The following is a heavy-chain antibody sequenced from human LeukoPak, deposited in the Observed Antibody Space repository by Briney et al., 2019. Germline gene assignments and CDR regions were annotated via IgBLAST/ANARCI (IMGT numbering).Heavy chain of an antibody. Sequence: PGGSLRLSCAASGFTFSSYGMHWVRQAPGKGLEWVAVISYDGSNKYYADSVKGRFTISRDNSKNTLYLQMNSLRAEDTVVYYCAKDAFDIWGQGTMVTVSS. CDR1: GFTFSSYG. V-gene: IGHV3-30*18. CDR3: AKDAFDI. J-gene: IGHJ3*02. CDR2: ISYDGSNK.